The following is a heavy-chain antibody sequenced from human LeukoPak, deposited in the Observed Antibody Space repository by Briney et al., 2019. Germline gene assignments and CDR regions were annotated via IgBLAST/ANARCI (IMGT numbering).Heavy chain of an antibody. CDR3: ARGVDILTGYLTYYFDY. J-gene: IGHJ4*02. V-gene: IGHV4-31*03. CDR2: IYYSGST. Sequence: SETLSLTCTVSGGSISSGGYYWSWIRQHPGTGLEWIGYIYYSGSTYYNPSLKRRVTISVDTSKNQFSLKLSSVTGADTAVYYCARGVDILTGYLTYYFDYWGQGTLVTVSS. CDR1: GGSISSGGYY. D-gene: IGHD3-9*01.